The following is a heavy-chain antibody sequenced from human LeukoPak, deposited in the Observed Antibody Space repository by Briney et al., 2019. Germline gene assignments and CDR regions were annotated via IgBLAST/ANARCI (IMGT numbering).Heavy chain of an antibody. V-gene: IGHV1-18*01. CDR2: ISTYNGNT. D-gene: IGHD3-16*02. CDR1: GYTFSTYG. Sequence: ASVKVSCKASGYTFSTYGISWVRQAPGQGLEWMGWISTYNGNTKYAQKLQGRVTMTTDTSTSTAYMELRSLRSDDTAVYYCARDREVVEQRDVGGTFRFGYFDYWGQGTLVTVSS. J-gene: IGHJ4*02. CDR3: ARDREVVEQRDVGGTFRFGYFDY.